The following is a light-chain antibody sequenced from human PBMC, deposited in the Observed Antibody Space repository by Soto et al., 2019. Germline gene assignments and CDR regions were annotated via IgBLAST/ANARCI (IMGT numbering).Light chain of an antibody. CDR1: QSVAGSY. V-gene: IGKV3-20*01. CDR3: QQSGSSPYT. Sequence: EIVLTQSPGTLSLSPGERATLSCRASQSVAGSYLAWYQQKPGQAPRLLIYGASSRATVIPDRFSGSGSGTDFTLIISRLEPEDFAVYYCQQSGSSPYTFGQGTPLEIK. J-gene: IGKJ2*01. CDR2: GAS.